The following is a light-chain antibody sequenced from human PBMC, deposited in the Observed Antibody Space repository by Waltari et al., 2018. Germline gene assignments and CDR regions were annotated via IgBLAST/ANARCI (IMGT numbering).Light chain of an antibody. Sequence: SYELTQPPSVSVSPGQTARITCSGDALPKKYAYWYQQKSGQAPVTVIYEDSKRPATIPERFSGSSSGTMATLIISGAQVEDEADYYCYSTDSSGNHRRVFGGGTKLTVL. V-gene: IGLV3-10*01. CDR3: YSTDSSGNHRRV. CDR2: EDS. CDR1: ALPKKY. J-gene: IGLJ2*01.